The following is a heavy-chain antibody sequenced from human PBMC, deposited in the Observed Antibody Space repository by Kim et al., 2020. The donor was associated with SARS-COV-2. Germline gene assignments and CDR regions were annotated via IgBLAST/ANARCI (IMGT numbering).Heavy chain of an antibody. CDR2: YYNGYT. D-gene: IGHD3-10*01. V-gene: IGHV4-59*02. J-gene: IGHJ4*02. CDR3: FRGTSWYGETD. CDR1: GGSVSGYY. Sequence: SETLSLTCTVSGGSVSGYYCTWVRQPPGKGLEWIGYYNGYTYYNPSLSSRVTISVDTSKIQFSLLLSSVTAADTAVYYCFRGTSWYGETDWGQGALVTVTS.